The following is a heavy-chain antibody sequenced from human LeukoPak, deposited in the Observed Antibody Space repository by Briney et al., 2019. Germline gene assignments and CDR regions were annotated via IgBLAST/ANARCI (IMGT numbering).Heavy chain of an antibody. CDR1: GFTFSKAW. Sequence: PGGSLRLSCAVSGFTFSKAWKSWVRQAPGKGLEWVGRIKSKTDGGTTDYAGPVKGRFTISRDDSKNTLYLQMSSLETEDTAVYYCTTDYYDTSGYSSYYWGQGTLVTVSS. CDR2: IKSKTDGGTT. V-gene: IGHV3-15*01. D-gene: IGHD3-22*01. J-gene: IGHJ4*02. CDR3: TTDYYDTSGYSSYY.